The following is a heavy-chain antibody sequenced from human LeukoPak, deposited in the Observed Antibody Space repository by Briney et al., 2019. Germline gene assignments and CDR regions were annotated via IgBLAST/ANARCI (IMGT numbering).Heavy chain of an antibody. V-gene: IGHV4-34*01. CDR3: ASEALALAYCGGDCYS. CDR2: TNHSGST. D-gene: IGHD2-21*01. CDR1: GGSFSGYY. J-gene: IGHJ5*02. Sequence: SETLSLTCAVYGGSFSGYYWSWIRQPPGKGLEWIGETNHSGSTNYNPSLKSRVTIPVDTSKNQFSLKLSSVTAADTAVYYCASEALALAYCGGDCYSWGQGTLVTVSS.